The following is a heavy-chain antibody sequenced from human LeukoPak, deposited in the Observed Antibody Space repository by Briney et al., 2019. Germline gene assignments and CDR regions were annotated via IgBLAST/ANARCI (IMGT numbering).Heavy chain of an antibody. Sequence: ASVKVSCKASGYTFTGYYMHWVRQAPGQGLEWMGWINPNSGGTNYAQKFQGRVTMTRDTSISTVYMELSSLRSEDTAVYYCARLDSSGWYYFDYWGQGTLVTVSS. J-gene: IGHJ4*02. CDR1: GYTFTGYY. CDR2: INPNSGGT. CDR3: ARLDSSGWYYFDY. V-gene: IGHV1-2*02. D-gene: IGHD6-19*01.